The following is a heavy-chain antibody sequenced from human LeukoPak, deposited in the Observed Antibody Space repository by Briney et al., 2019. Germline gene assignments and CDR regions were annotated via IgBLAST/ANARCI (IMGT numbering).Heavy chain of an antibody. CDR1: GFTFSSYR. V-gene: IGHV3-7*01. CDR3: ARVGATQDY. CDR2: IKQDGSEK. J-gene: IGHJ4*02. Sequence: GGSLRLSCAVSGFTFSSYRMHWVRQAPGKGLEWVANIKQDGSEKYYVDSVKGRFTISRDNAKNSLYLQMNSLRAEDTAVYYCARVGATQDYWGQGTLVTVSS. D-gene: IGHD1-26*01.